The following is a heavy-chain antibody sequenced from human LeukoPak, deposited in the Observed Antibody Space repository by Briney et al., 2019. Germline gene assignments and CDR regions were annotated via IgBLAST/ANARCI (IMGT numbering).Heavy chain of an antibody. CDR2: IYSGGST. J-gene: IGHJ6*03. CDR3: ARRYCSGGSCRSAYYYYYYYMDV. D-gene: IGHD2-15*01. V-gene: IGHV3-66*04. CDR1: EFSVGSNY. Sequence: PGGSLRLSCAASEFSVGSNYMTWVRQAPGKGLEWVSLIYSGGSTYYADSVKGRFTISRDNSKNTLYLQMNSLRAEDTAVYYCARRYCSGGSCRSAYYYYYYYMDVWGKGTTVTISS.